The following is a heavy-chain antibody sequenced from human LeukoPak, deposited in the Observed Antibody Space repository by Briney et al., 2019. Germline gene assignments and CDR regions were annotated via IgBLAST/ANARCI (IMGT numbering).Heavy chain of an antibody. CDR1: GGTFSSYA. CDR2: IIPIFGTA. Sequence: SVKVSCKASGGTFSSYAISWVRQAPGQGLEWMGGIIPIFGTANYAQKFQGRVTITTDESTSTAYMELSSLRSEVTAVYYCASGMGRYGSGSYPMDVWGKGTTVTVSS. J-gene: IGHJ6*03. V-gene: IGHV1-69*05. D-gene: IGHD3-10*01. CDR3: ASGMGRYGSGSYPMDV.